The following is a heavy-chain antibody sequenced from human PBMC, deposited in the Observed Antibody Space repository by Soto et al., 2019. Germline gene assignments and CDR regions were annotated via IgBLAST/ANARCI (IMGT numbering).Heavy chain of an antibody. J-gene: IGHJ3*02. CDR1: GFTFSTYV. D-gene: IGHD3-16*01. V-gene: IGHV3-30*18. CDR3: TKDPLRLEGFDI. Sequence: GGSLRLSCAASGFTFSTYVMHWVRQAPGKGLEWVAHISSDGNNKYYADSVKGRFTISRDNFKNSLYLQMSSLRADDAAVYYCTKDPLRLEGFDIWGQGTTVTVSS. CDR2: ISSDGNNK.